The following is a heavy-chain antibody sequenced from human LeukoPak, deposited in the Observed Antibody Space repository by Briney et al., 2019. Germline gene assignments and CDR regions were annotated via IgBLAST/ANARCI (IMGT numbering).Heavy chain of an antibody. CDR3: ARHGYCSSTSCYYYYYYMDV. J-gene: IGHJ6*03. CDR2: IFYTGST. V-gene: IGHV4-59*08. CDR1: GGSISNYY. Sequence: SETLFLTCTVSGGSISNYYWSWIRQPPGKGLEWIGYIFYTGSTNYNPSLKSRVTISVDTSKNQFSLKLSSVTAADTAVYYCARHGYCSSTSCYYYYYYMDVWGKGTTVTVSS. D-gene: IGHD2-2*03.